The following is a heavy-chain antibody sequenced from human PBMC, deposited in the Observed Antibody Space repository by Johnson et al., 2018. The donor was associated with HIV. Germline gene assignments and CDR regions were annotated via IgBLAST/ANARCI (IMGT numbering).Heavy chain of an antibody. CDR2: ISYDGSDK. CDR1: GFTFSSYA. CDR3: ASNGGYEGDAFDI. D-gene: IGHD2-2*01. V-gene: IGHV3-30*04. Sequence: QVQLLESGGGVVQSGRSLRLSCAASGFTFSSYAMHWVRQAPGKGLEWVALISYDGSDKYYADSVKGRFTISRDNSKNTLYLQMNSLRTEDTAGYYCASNGGYEGDAFDIWGQGTMVTVSS. J-gene: IGHJ3*02.